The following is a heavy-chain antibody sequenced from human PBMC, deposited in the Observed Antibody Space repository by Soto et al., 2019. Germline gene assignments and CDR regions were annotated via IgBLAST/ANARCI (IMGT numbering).Heavy chain of an antibody. CDR1: GFTFSSYA. CDR2: ISGSGGST. V-gene: IGHV3-23*01. D-gene: IGHD3-16*02. Sequence: GGSLRLSCAASGFTFSSYAMSWVRQAPGKGLEWVSAISGSGGSTYYADSVKGRFTISRDNSKNTLYLQMNSLRAEDTVVYYCASGGYRFYFDYWGQGTLVTVSS. CDR3: ASGGYRFYFDY. J-gene: IGHJ4*02.